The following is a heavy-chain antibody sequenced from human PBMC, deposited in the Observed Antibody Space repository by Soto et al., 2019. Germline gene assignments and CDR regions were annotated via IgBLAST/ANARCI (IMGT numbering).Heavy chain of an antibody. D-gene: IGHD3-10*01. CDR2: IYYDGST. Sequence: SETLSPTCFVSAGSITTSSYNWDWIRQPPGKGLEWIGTIYYDGSTSYNPSHKSQVTISVDTSKNHFALKVNSVTAADTAVYYCARFYGNAFDVWGRGTVVTVSS. CDR1: AGSITTSSYN. V-gene: IGHV4-39*02. CDR3: ARFYGNAFDV. J-gene: IGHJ3*01.